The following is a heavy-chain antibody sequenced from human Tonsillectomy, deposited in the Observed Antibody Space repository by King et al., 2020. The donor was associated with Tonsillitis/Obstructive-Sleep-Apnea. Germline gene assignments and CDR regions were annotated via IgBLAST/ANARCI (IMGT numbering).Heavy chain of an antibody. CDR1: GFTFSDYY. D-gene: IGHD3-3*01. CDR3: ARDLGDTIFGAENNWFDP. CDR2: ISSSSSYT. V-gene: IGHV3-11*05. J-gene: IGHJ5*02. Sequence: QLVQSGGGLVKPGGSLRLSCAASGFTFSDYYMSWIRQAPGKGLEWVSYISSSSSYTNYADSVKGRFTISRDNAKNSLYLQMNSLRAEDTAVYYCARDLGDTIFGAENNWFDPWGQGTLVTVSS.